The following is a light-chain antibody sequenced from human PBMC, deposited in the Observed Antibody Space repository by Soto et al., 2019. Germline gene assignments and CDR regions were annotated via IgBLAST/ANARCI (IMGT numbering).Light chain of an antibody. CDR1: SSNIGAGYD. CDR2: ANT. Sequence: QSVLTQPPSVSGAPGQRVTISCTGSSSNIGAGYDVHWYQQLPGTAPKLLIYANTNRPSGVPDRFSGSQSGTSASLAITGLQAEDEADYYCQSYDNSLSGSGVFGTGTKLTVL. V-gene: IGLV1-40*01. CDR3: QSYDNSLSGSGV. J-gene: IGLJ1*01.